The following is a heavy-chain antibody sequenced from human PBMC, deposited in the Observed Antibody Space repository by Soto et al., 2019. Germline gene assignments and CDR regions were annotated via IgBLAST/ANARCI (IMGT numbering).Heavy chain of an antibody. D-gene: IGHD4-17*01. CDR3: ASHYGDNGWFDP. Sequence: PVGSLRLSCAASGFTFSAYNMNWVRQPPGKGLEWVSSITSSSSSIYYADSLKGRFTISRDNAKNSLYLQMNSLRAEDTAVYYCASHYGDNGWFDPWGQGTLVTVPQ. CDR2: ITSSSSSI. CDR1: GFTFSAYN. V-gene: IGHV3-21*06. J-gene: IGHJ5*02.